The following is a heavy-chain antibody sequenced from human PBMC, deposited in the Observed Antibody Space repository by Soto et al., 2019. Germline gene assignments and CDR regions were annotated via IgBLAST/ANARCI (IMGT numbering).Heavy chain of an antibody. V-gene: IGHV3-33*01. CDR1: GFLFRSYA. J-gene: IGHJ4*02. CDR3: ARVASSSSWHIPHFDQ. Sequence: SLRLSCAASGFLFRSYAMHWVRQAAGKGLEWVAGIWYDGSTKYYGDSVKGRYSISRDNSKNMLDLQMNSLRAEDTAVYYCARVASSSSWHIPHFDQWGQGTLVTVSS. CDR2: IWYDGSTK. D-gene: IGHD6-13*01.